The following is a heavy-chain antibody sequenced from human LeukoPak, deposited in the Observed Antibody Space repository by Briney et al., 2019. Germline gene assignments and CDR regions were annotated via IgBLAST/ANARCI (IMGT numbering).Heavy chain of an antibody. J-gene: IGHJ4*02. D-gene: IGHD3-10*01. CDR2: IRYDGNNK. Sequence: GGSLRLSCATSGFTFISFGMHWVRHAPGKGLEGVAFIRYDGNNKYYADSVKCRFTVSRDNSKNTLYLQMNSLRPEDTAVYYCAKILSGSYSAFDYWGQGTLVTVSS. CDR1: GFTFISFG. V-gene: IGHV3-30*02. CDR3: AKILSGSYSAFDY.